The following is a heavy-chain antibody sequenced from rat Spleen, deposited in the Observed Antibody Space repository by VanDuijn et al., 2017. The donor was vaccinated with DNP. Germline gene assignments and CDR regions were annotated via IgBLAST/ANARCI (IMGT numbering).Heavy chain of an antibody. J-gene: IGHJ2*01. CDR3: TTLNFYASLAEYFDY. CDR1: GFTFGDYA. Sequence: EVQLVESGGGLVQPGNSLKLSCAASGFTFGDYAMAWVRQSPQKGLEWVATITSDGSRTYYRDHVKGRFTISRDNAENTLYLQMDSLRSEDTATYYCTTLNFYASLAEYFDYWGQGVMVTVSS. CDR2: ITSDGSRT. D-gene: IGHD1-12*01. V-gene: IGHV5S10*01.